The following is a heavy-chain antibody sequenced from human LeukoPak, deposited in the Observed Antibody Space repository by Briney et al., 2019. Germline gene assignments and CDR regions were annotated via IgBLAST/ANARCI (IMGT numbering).Heavy chain of an antibody. J-gene: IGHJ4*02. CDR2: IIPILGIA. Sequence: ASVKVSCKASGGTFSSYAISWVRQAPGQGLEWMGRIIPILGIANYAQKFQGRVTITADKSTSTAYMELSSLRSEDTAVYYCARGRDDDWGAVAPRYWGQGTLVTVSS. CDR1: GGTFSSYA. V-gene: IGHV1-69*04. CDR3: ARGRDDDWGAVAPRY. D-gene: IGHD7-27*01.